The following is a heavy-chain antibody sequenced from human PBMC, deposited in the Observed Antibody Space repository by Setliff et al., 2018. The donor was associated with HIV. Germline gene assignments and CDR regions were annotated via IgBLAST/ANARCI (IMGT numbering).Heavy chain of an antibody. CDR2: ISGSGRGT. J-gene: IGHJ4*02. Sequence: GGSLRLSCAASGFTFSDYAMSWVRQAPGKGLEWVSAISGSGRGTYYADSVKGRFTISRDNSKNTLYLQVNSLRTEDTAVYYCTRGMRPMVKRVPFDYWGQGTLVTVSS. CDR3: TRGMRPMVKRVPFDY. CDR1: GFTFSDYA. D-gene: IGHD2-15*01. V-gene: IGHV3-23*01.